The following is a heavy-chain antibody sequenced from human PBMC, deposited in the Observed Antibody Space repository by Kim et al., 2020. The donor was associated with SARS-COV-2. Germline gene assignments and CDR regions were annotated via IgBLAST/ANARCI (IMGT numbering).Heavy chain of an antibody. CDR1: GFTFSAYS. V-gene: IGHV3-48*04. CDR3: ARHSGSSYYFDY. J-gene: IGHJ4*02. CDR2: ISSSGNTM. D-gene: IGHD1-26*01. Sequence: GGSLRLSCAASGFTFSAYSMNWVRQAPGKGLEWVSYISSSGNTMYYADSVKGRFTISRDNAKISLYLQMNILRAEDTAVYYCARHSGSSYYFDYWGQGALVTVSS.